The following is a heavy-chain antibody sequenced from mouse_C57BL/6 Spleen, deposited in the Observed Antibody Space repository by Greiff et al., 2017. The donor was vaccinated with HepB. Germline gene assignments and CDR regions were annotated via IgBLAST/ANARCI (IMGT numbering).Heavy chain of an antibody. J-gene: IGHJ1*03. V-gene: IGHV1-72*01. Sequence: QVQLQQPGAELVKPGASVKLSCKASGYTFTSYWMHWVKQRPGRGLEWIGRIDPNSGGTKYNEKFKSKATLTVDKPSSTAYMQLSSLPSEDSAVYYCARKEVGLLQYFDVWGTGTTVTVSS. CDR1: GYTFTSYW. CDR3: ARKEVGLLQYFDV. CDR2: IDPNSGGT. D-gene: IGHD2-3*01.